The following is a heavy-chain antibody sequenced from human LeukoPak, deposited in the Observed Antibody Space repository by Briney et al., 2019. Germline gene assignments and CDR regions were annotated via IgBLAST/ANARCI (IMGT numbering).Heavy chain of an antibody. V-gene: IGHV4-31*03. J-gene: IGHJ4*02. Sequence: SQTLCLTCTVSGGSISSGGYYWSWIRQHPGKGLEWIGYIYYSGSTYYNPSLKSRVTISVDTSKNQFSLKLSSVTAADTAVYYCASTPDSSGYSYYFDYWGQGTLVTVSS. CDR1: GGSISSGGYY. D-gene: IGHD3-22*01. CDR2: IYYSGST. CDR3: ASTPDSSGYSYYFDY.